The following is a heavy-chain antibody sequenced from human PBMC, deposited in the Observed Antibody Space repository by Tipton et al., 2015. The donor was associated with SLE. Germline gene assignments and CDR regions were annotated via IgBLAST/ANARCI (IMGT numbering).Heavy chain of an antibody. CDR2: LHSGGST. CDR1: GFAVNNNY. J-gene: IGHJ3*02. D-gene: IGHD3-22*01. V-gene: IGHV3-66*01. CDR3: AKGRYYDFRAPSGAFDI. Sequence: SLGLSCAASGFAVNNNYMTWVRQAPGKGLEWVSVLHSGGSTYYVDSVKGRFTISRDSSKNILYLQMNNVRAEDTAVYYCAKGRYYDFRAPSGAFDIWGQGTMVTVSS.